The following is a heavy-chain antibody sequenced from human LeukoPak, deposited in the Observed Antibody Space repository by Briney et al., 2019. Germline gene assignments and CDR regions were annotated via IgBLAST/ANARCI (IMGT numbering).Heavy chain of an antibody. J-gene: IGHJ4*02. V-gene: IGHV3-33*06. D-gene: IGHD3-9*01. CDR1: GFTFSNNG. Sequence: HPGRSLRLSCAASGFTFSNNGMHWVRQAPGKGLEWVAVIWYDGSNKYYADSVKGRFTISRDNSKNTLYLQMNSLRAEDTAVYYCAKGVGGYFDWLSIDYWGQGTLVTVSS. CDR2: IWYDGSNK. CDR3: AKGVGGYFDWLSIDY.